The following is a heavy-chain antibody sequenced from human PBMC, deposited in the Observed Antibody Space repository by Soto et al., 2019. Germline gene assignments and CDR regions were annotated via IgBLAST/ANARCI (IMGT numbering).Heavy chain of an antibody. CDR2: IQYRGST. Sequence: HLQLQESGPGLVKPSETLSLTCTVSDDSITSGAYYWGLIRQPPGKGLEWIGTIQYRGSTYYNPSLTSRVTMSIDTSKNQYSLWLSPVTAAETAVYFCEGMFWLGDLLFDHWGPGTLVTVSS. D-gene: IGHD3-10*01. J-gene: IGHJ4*02. CDR3: EGMFWLGDLLFDH. CDR1: DDSITSGAYY. V-gene: IGHV4-39*01.